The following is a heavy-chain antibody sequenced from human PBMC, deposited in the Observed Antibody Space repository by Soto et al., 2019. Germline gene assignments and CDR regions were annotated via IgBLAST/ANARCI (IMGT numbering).Heavy chain of an antibody. CDR3: ARGGGNSGYYYDS. V-gene: IGHV4-34*01. CDR1: GGSFRAYY. CDR2: VNHRGNT. D-gene: IGHD3-22*01. J-gene: IGHJ4*01. Sequence: SETLSLTCAVYGGSFRAYYWSWIRQPPGKGLEWIGEVNHRGNTNYNSSLKSRVTISVDTSKNQFSLKLSSVTAADTAAYCCARGGGNSGYYYDSWGHGTLVTVSS.